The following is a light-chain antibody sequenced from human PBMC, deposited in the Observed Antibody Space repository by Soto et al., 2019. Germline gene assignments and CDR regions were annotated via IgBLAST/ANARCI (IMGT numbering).Light chain of an antibody. V-gene: IGLV2-14*01. CDR3: CSFSTSGTHV. J-gene: IGLJ1*01. CDR2: DVN. CDR1: SSDVGTYDY. Sequence: QSALTQPASVSGSPGQSITISCTGTSSDVGTYDYVSWHQQHPGKAPKLIIYDVNNRPSGVSSRFSGSKSGNTASLTISGLQAEDEADYYCCSFSTSGTHVFGTGTKVTV.